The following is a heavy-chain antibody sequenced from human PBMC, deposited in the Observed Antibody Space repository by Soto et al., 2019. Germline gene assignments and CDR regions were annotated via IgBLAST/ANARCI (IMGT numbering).Heavy chain of an antibody. J-gene: IGHJ6*02. CDR2: TYYRSKRYY. Sequence: SQTPSLTCAISGDSVSSNSAAWNWIRQSPSRGLVWLGRTYYRSKRYYGYAVSVKSRITIKADTSKNQFSLQLNSVTPEDTAVYYCARIHSSSSSDMDVWGQGTTVTVSS. V-gene: IGHV6-1*01. CDR1: GDSVSSNSAA. D-gene: IGHD6-6*01. CDR3: ARIHSSSSSDMDV.